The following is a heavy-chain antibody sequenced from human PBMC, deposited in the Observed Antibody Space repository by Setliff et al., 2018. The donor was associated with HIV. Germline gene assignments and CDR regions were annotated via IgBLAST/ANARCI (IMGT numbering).Heavy chain of an antibody. CDR1: GGSFNGYY. CDR3: AREKSIPTTWFEGHYYDY. CDR2: VNHRGTI. Sequence: SETLSLTCAVYGGSFNGYYWTWIRQSPGKGLEWIGEVNHRGTINYNQSLKNRVIISVDTAKNQFSLNMISMTAADTAVYYCAREKSIPTTWFEGHYYDYWGQGTLVTVSS. V-gene: IGHV4-34*01. D-gene: IGHD3-10*01. J-gene: IGHJ4*02.